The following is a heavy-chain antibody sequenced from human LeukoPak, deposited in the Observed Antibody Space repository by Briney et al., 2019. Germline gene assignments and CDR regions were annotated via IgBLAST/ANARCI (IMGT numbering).Heavy chain of an antibody. V-gene: IGHV4-30-4*01. D-gene: IGHD3-10*01. CDR1: GGSISSGDYY. Sequence: SQTLSLTCTVSGGSISSGDYYWSWIRQPPGKGLEWIGYIYYSGSTYYNPSLKSRVTISVDTSKNQFSLKLSSVTAADTAVYYCARGITMVRGVTQFYYYGMDVWGKGTTVTVSS. CDR3: ARGITMVRGVTQFYYYGMDV. J-gene: IGHJ6*04. CDR2: IYYSGST.